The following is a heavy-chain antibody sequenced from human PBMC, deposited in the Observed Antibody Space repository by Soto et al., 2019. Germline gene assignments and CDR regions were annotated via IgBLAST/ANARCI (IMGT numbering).Heavy chain of an antibody. CDR3: ARTTAVPNTLRSRYFFDY. CDR2: VYYSRTT. Sequence: SETLSLTCSVSGGSFSDKTYYWSWIRQPPGKRLEWIGYVYYSRTTNYNPSLKSRVTISVDLSKNRFSLRLSSVTTADTALYYCARTTAVPNTLRSRYFFDYWGQGTLVTVSS. D-gene: IGHD4-17*01. V-gene: IGHV4-61*01. J-gene: IGHJ4*02. CDR1: GGSFSDKTYY.